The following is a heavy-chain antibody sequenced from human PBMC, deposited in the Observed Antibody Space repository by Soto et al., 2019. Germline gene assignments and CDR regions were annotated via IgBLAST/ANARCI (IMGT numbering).Heavy chain of an antibody. CDR1: GFTFSSYA. J-gene: IGHJ4*02. CDR2: ISNSGDNT. D-gene: IGHD6-13*01. CDR3: AKGHRQPLVRGGYFDY. V-gene: IGHV3-23*01. Sequence: EVQVLESGGGLVQPGGSLRLSCAASGFTFSSYAMTWVRQAPGKGLEWVSAISNSGDNTEYADSVKGRLTISRDNSKNTLYLPMNSLGAEDMAVYYCAKGHRQPLVRGGYFDYWGQGTLVTVSS.